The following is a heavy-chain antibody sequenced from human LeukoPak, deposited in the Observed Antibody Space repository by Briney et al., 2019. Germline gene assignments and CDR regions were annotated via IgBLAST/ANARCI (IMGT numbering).Heavy chain of an antibody. Sequence: LGGSLRLSCATSGFTFTTFWMHWVRQAPGKGLVWVARINHDGSSANYVDPVKGRFTISRDNSKNTLYLQMNSLRAEDTAVYYCAKDPSNTNYYDSSGQLSYWGQGTLVTVSS. V-gene: IGHV3-74*01. D-gene: IGHD3-22*01. CDR3: AKDPSNTNYYDSSGQLSY. J-gene: IGHJ4*02. CDR1: GFTFTTFW. CDR2: INHDGSSA.